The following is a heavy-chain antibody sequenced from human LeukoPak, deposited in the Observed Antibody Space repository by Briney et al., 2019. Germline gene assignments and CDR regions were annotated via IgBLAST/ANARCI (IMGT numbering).Heavy chain of an antibody. J-gene: IGHJ4*02. CDR2: ISWNSGSI. D-gene: IGHD1-1*01. V-gene: IGHV3-9*01. Sequence: PGRSLRLSCAASGFTFDDYAMHWVRQAPGKGLEWVSGISWNSGSIGYADSVKGRFTISRDNAKNSLYLQMNGLRAEDTALYYCAKDGTRGFDYWGQGTLVTVSS. CDR3: AKDGTRGFDY. CDR1: GFTFDDYA.